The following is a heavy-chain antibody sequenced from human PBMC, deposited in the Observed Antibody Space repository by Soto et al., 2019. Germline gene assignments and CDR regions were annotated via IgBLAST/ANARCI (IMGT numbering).Heavy chain of an antibody. J-gene: IGHJ4*02. CDR2: VIPRFGTT. CDR3: ARGRGLYNSGRSQLDS. Sequence: SLKVSCKASGYTFTGYYTVNWVRQAPRQGLEWVGGVIPRFGTTNFAPTLQGRVTITADQSMNTVYMELSSLRSEDTALYYCARGRGLYNSGRSQLDSWGQGTLVTVSS. D-gene: IGHD1-1*01. V-gene: IGHV1-69*13. CDR1: GYTFTGYYT.